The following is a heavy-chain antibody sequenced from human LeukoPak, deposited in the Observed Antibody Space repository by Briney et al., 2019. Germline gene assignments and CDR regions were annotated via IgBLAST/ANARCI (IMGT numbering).Heavy chain of an antibody. CDR2: INPSGGST. CDR3: ARAVITMVRGVMGY. J-gene: IGHJ4*02. V-gene: IGHV1-46*01. Sequence: ASVKVSCKASGYTFTSYYMHWVRQAPGQGLEWMGIINPSGGSTSYAQKFQGRVTMTRDTSISTAYMELSRLRSDDTAVYYCARAVITMVRGVMGYWGQGTLVTVSS. D-gene: IGHD3-10*01. CDR1: GYTFTSYY.